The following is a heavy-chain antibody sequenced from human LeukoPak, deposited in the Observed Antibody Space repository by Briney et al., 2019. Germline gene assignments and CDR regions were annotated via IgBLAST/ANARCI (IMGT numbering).Heavy chain of an antibody. CDR3: ARGIQGDFDY. CDR1: GFTFDNYC. D-gene: IGHD1-1*01. CDR2: INWNGGSI. V-gene: IGHV3-20*04. J-gene: IGHJ4*02. Sequence: PGGSLRLSCAASGFTFDNYCMSWVRQPPGKGLEWVSVINWNGGSIGYADSVKGRFTISRDNAKNSLYLQMNSLRAEDTAVYYCARGIQGDFDYWGQGTLVTVSS.